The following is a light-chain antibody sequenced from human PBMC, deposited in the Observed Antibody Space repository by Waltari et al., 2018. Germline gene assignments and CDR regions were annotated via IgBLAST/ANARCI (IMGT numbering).Light chain of an antibody. CDR1: SSDVGTPTL. CDR3: CAYGGSNSLI. Sequence: QSALTQPASVSGSPGQSITISCTGRSSDVGTPTLVSWYQQCPGKAPKLMIYEGSKRPSGVPHRFSGSKSGNMASLTISGLQAEDEGDYYCCAYGGSNSLIFGGGTKLTVL. V-gene: IGLV2-23*01. J-gene: IGLJ2*01. CDR2: EGS.